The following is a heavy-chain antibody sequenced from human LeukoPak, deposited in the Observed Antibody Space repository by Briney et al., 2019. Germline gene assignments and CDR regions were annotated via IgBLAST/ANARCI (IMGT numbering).Heavy chain of an antibody. J-gene: IGHJ5*02. CDR2: IYYSGNT. Sequence: SETLSLTCTVSGASISSYYWSWIRQPPGKGLEWIGYIYYSGNTNYNPSLKSRVTISVYTSKNQFSLMLSSVTAADTAVYYCARHGYYFDSSGYLGYWFDPWGQGTLVTVSS. V-gene: IGHV4-59*08. D-gene: IGHD3-22*01. CDR3: ARHGYYFDSSGYLGYWFDP. CDR1: GASISSYY.